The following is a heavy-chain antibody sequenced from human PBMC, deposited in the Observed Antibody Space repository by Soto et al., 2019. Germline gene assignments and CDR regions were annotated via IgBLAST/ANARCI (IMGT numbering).Heavy chain of an antibody. J-gene: IGHJ4*02. CDR3: ARNGVAGMDF. D-gene: IGHD3-3*01. Sequence: QVQLVQSGAEVKKPGSSVKVSCKASGDSFTSYAISWVRQAPGQGLEWMGGIIPMFGTPNYAQKFQGRLTITADKSTSTAYMELSCLRSDDTAVYYCARNGVAGMDFWGQGTLVTVSS. CDR1: GDSFTSYA. CDR2: IIPMFGTP. V-gene: IGHV1-69*06.